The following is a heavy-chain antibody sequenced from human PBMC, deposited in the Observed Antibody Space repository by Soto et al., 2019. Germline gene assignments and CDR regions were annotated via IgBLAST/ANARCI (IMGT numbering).Heavy chain of an antibody. CDR1: GYSFTSYW. D-gene: IGHD1-1*01. Sequence: EFMKRCLRGSGYSFTSYWLGWVRQMPGKGLEWMGIIYPGESDTRYSASFQGQVTISADKSISTACLQWSSLKASDTAMYYCARTGTTNVYYYYYGMDVWGQGTTVTVSS. V-gene: IGHV5-51*01. CDR2: IYPGESDT. CDR3: ARTGTTNVYYYYYGMDV. J-gene: IGHJ6*02.